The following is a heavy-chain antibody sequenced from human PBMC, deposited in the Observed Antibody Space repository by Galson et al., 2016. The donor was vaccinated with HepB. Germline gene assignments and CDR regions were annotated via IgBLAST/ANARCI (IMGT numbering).Heavy chain of an antibody. J-gene: IGHJ4*02. V-gene: IGHV4-34*01. CDR2: INRSGST. Sequence: SETLSLTCDVYNGSFSGYYWSWIRQPPGKGLEWIGEINRSGSTNYNPSLKSRVTMSVDTSKNQFSLKLSSVTAADTAVYYCEYGGYDWLGAFFDYWGLGTLVIVSS. CDR3: EYGGYDWLGAFFDY. D-gene: IGHD5-12*01. CDR1: NGSFSGYY.